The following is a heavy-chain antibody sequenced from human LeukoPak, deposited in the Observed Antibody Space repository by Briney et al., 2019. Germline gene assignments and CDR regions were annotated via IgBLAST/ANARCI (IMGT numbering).Heavy chain of an antibody. CDR1: RYSITSDYY. CDR3: ARAGTGTGDWFDP. Sequence: PSETLSLTCIVSRYSITSDYYWGWIRQPPGKGLEWIGMTYHSGSTNYNPSLKSRVTISVDKSKNQFSLKLSSVTAADMAVYYCARAGTGTGDWFDPWGQGTLVTVSS. CDR2: TYHSGST. V-gene: IGHV4-38-2*02. D-gene: IGHD1-1*01. J-gene: IGHJ5*02.